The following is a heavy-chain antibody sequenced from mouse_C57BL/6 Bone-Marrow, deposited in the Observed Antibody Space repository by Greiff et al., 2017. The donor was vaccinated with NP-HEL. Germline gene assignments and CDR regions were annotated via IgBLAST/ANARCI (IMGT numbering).Heavy chain of an antibody. CDR1: GYSFTGYF. V-gene: IGHV1-20*01. CDR2: INPYNGDT. CDR3: ARRGRGYFDY. J-gene: IGHJ2*01. Sequence: EVHLVESGPELVKPGDSVKISCKASGYSFTGYFMNWVMQSHGKSLEWIGRINPYNGDTFYNQKFKGKATLTVDKSSSTAHMELRSLTSEDSAVYYCARRGRGYFDYWGQGTTLTVSS.